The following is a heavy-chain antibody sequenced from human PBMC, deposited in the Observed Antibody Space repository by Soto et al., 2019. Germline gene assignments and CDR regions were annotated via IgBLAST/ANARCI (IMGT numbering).Heavy chain of an antibody. V-gene: IGHV1-18*01. CDR3: ARRYSSKGWFDP. CDR1: GYTFTSYG. Sequence: ASVKVSCKASGYTFTSYGISWVRQAPGQGLEWMGWISAYNGNTNYAQKLQGRVTMTTDTSTSTAYMELRGLRSDDTAVYYCARRYSSKGWFDPWGQGTLVTVSS. D-gene: IGHD6-13*01. CDR2: ISAYNGNT. J-gene: IGHJ5*02.